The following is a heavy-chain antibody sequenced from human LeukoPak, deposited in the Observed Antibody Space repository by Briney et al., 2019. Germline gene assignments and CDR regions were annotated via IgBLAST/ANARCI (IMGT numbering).Heavy chain of an antibody. V-gene: IGHV4-30-2*01. Sequence: SETLSLTCTVSGGSISSGGYYWSWIRQPPGKGLEWIGYIYHSGSTYYNPSLKSRVTISVDRSKNQFSLKLSSVTAADTAVYYCARPIQPWSRDAFDIWGQGTMVTVSS. CDR2: IYHSGST. CDR1: GGSISSGGYY. J-gene: IGHJ3*02. D-gene: IGHD5-18*01. CDR3: ARPIQPWSRDAFDI.